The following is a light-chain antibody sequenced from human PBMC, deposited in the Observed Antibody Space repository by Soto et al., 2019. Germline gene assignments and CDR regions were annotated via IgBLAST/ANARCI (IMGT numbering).Light chain of an antibody. Sequence: QSVLTQPPSASGTPGQRVTISCSGSSSNIGSNFVYWYQQLPGRAPNLLIYTNDQRPSGVPDRFSGSKSGTSASLAISGLRSEDEADYYCATWDDTLRGPVFGGGTQLTVL. CDR1: SSNIGSNF. CDR2: TND. CDR3: ATWDDTLRGPV. J-gene: IGLJ7*01. V-gene: IGLV1-47*02.